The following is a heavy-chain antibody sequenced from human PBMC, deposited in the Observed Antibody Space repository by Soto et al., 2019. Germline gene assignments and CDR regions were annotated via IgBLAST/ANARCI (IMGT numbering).Heavy chain of an antibody. CDR1: GFTFSSYA. CDR3: AKDGPYVDTAMWFDY. V-gene: IGHV3-23*01. J-gene: IGHJ4*02. Sequence: GGCLRLSCAASGFTFSSYAVSWVRQAPGKGLEWVSAISGSGGSTYYADSVKGRFTISRDNSKNTLYLQMNSLRAEDTAVYYRAKDGPYVDTAMWFDYWGQGTLVTVSS. D-gene: IGHD5-18*01. CDR2: ISGSGGST.